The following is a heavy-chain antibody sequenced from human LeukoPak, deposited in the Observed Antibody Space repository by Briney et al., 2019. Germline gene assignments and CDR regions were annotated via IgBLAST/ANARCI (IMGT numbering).Heavy chain of an antibody. Sequence: SGGSLRLSCAASGFTFSSYAMHWVRQAPGKGLEWVTLISYDGSNKYYADSVKGRFTISRDNSKNTLYLQMNSLRAEDTAVYYCARVEKVPDYYYYMDVWGKGTTVTVSS. V-gene: IGHV3-30*14. CDR2: ISYDGSNK. J-gene: IGHJ6*03. CDR3: ARVEKVPDYYYYMDV. CDR1: GFTFSSYA.